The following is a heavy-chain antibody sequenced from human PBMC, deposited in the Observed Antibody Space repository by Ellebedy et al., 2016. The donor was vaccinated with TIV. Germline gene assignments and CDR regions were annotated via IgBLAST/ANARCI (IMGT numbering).Heavy chain of an antibody. Sequence: MPSETLSLTCAVYGGSFSGYYWSWIRKPPGKGLEWIGEITHSGSTNYNPSLKSRVTISVDTSKNQFSLKLSSVTAADTAVYYCARHHTVERGAIDYWGQGTLVTVSS. V-gene: IGHV4-34*01. CDR3: ARHHTVERGAIDY. CDR1: GGSFSGYY. D-gene: IGHD1-1*01. CDR2: ITHSGST. J-gene: IGHJ4*02.